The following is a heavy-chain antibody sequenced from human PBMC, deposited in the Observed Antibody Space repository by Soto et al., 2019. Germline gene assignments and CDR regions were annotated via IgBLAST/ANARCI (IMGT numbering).Heavy chain of an antibody. J-gene: IGHJ5*02. CDR2: IGADNGDT. V-gene: IGHV1-18*01. CDR1: GYTFSTYG. D-gene: IGHD1-1*01. CDR3: ARDWKGAEGFDP. Sequence: QVQLVQSGAEVKKPGASVKVSCKASGYTFSTYGFSWVRQAPGQGLEWMGWIGADNGDTNYAQNLQGRVSMTTDTSTTTSYMELRSLTSEDTAVYFCARDWKGAEGFDPWGQGTLVTVSS.